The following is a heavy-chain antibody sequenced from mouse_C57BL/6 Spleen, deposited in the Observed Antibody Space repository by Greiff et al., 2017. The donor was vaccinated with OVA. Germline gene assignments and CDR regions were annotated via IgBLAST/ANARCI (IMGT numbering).Heavy chain of an antibody. CDR2: IYPGSGST. D-gene: IGHD1-1*01. CDR3: ARNADYYGSSYEYYFDY. Sequence: VQLQQPGAELVKPGASVKMSCKASGYTFTSYWITWVKQRPGQGLEWIGDIYPGSGSTNYNEKFKSKATLTVDTSSSTAYMQLSSLTSEDSAVYYCARNADYYGSSYEYYFDYWGQGTTLTVSS. CDR1: GYTFTSYW. J-gene: IGHJ2*01. V-gene: IGHV1-55*01.